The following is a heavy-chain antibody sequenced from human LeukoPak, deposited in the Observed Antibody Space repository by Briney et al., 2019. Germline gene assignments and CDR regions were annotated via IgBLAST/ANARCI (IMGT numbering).Heavy chain of an antibody. J-gene: IGHJ6*04. CDR2: ISAYNGNT. CDR1: GYTFTSYG. Sequence: ASVKVSCKASGYTFTSYGISWVRQAPGQGLEWMGWISAYNGNTNYAQKIQGRVTMTTDTSTSTAYMELRSLRSDDTAVYYCARVDRLLWFGEFYGMDVWGKGTTVTVSS. CDR3: ARVDRLLWFGEFYGMDV. D-gene: IGHD3-10*01. V-gene: IGHV1-18*04.